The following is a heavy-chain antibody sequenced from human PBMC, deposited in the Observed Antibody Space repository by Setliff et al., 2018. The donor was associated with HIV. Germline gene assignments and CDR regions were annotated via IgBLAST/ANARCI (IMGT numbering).Heavy chain of an antibody. CDR3: VQGGLSSGWGSF. J-gene: IGHJ4*02. Sequence: PGESLRLSCAVSGFTFSNSAMSWVRQAPGKGLEWVSSVATNGGSTYYAASVQGRFTISSDNSKSVVYLQMNSLRAEDTAVYYCVQGGLSSGWGSFWGQGTLVTVSS. D-gene: IGHD6-25*01. V-gene: IGHV3-23*01. CDR2: VATNGGST. CDR1: GFTFSNSA.